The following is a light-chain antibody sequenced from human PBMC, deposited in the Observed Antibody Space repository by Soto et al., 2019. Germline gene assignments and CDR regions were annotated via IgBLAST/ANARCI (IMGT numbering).Light chain of an antibody. CDR3: QQHASPEII. V-gene: IGKV3-20*01. CDR2: GAS. CDR1: QSVSSSY. J-gene: IGKJ5*01. Sequence: EVRLTQSPGTLSLSPGERATLSCICSQSVSSSYLAWYQQKPGQAPRLLIYGASSRATGIPDRFSGSGSGTDFTLTISRLEPEDFAVYYCQQHASPEIIFAQRTRPEI.